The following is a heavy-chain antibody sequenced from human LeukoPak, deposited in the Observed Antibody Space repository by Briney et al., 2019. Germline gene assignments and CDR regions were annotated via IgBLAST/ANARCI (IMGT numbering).Heavy chain of an antibody. V-gene: IGHV3-74*01. D-gene: IGHD6-19*01. Sequence: GGSLRLSCAASGFTFSSYWMHWVRQAPGKGLVWVSRINSDGSSTSYADSVKGRFTISRDNAKNTLYLQMNSLRAEDTAVYYCARAESSGWYDPFDYWGQGTLVTVSS. CDR2: INSDGSST. J-gene: IGHJ4*02. CDR3: ARAESSGWYDPFDY. CDR1: GFTFSSYW.